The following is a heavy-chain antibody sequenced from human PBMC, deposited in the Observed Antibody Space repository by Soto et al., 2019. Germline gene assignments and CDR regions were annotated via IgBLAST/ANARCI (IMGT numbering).Heavy chain of an antibody. CDR1: GNTFTSYG. CDR3: ARVDRYYYYGMDV. CDR2: ISAYNGNT. Sequence: QVQLVQSGAEVKKPGASVKVSCKASGNTFTSYGISWVRQAPGQGLEWMGWISAYNGNTNYAQKLQGRVTMTTDASTRTAYMELKSLRSDDTAVYYCARVDRYYYYGMDVWGQGTTVTVSS. J-gene: IGHJ6*02. V-gene: IGHV1-18*01.